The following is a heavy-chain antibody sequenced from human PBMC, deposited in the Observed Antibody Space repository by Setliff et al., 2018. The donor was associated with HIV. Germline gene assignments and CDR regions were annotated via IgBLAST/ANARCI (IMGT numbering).Heavy chain of an antibody. CDR2: ISWDGDMT. Sequence: GGSLRLSCAASGFTFDDYTMHWVRQAPGKGLEWVSLISWDGDMTYYADSVKGRFTISRDNSKNSLYLQMNSLTTEDTGLYYCAKDWGSRLSYSFYYMDVWGKGTTVTVSS. CDR1: GFTFDDYT. V-gene: IGHV3-43*01. J-gene: IGHJ6*03. D-gene: IGHD7-27*01. CDR3: AKDWGSRLSYSFYYMDV.